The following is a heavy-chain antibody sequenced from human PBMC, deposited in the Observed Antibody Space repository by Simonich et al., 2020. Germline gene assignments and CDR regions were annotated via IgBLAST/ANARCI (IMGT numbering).Heavy chain of an antibody. CDR1: GYTFTGYY. CDR3: ARNGLVGILKAFDI. V-gene: IGHV1-2*02. Sequence: QVQLVQSGAEVKKPGASVKVSCKASGYTFTGYYMHWVRQAPGQGLEWMGWINPNSGGTNYAQKVQGRGTMTRDTSISTAYMELSRLRSDDTAVYYCARNGLVGILKAFDIWGQGTMVTVSS. CDR2: INPNSGGT. J-gene: IGHJ3*02. D-gene: IGHD2-21*01.